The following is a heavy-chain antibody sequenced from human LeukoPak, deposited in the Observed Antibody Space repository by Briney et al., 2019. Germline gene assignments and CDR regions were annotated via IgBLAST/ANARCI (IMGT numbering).Heavy chain of an antibody. CDR2: ITNNADAT. CDR3: AKDFWSGNYQSGGLDV. CDR1: GFAFRNFA. Sequence: GGSLRLSCAASGFAFRNFAMSWVRQAPGKGLEWVSHITNNADATYYADSVKGRFTVSRDNSNNILYLQLDSLRAEDAAVYYCAKDFWSGNYQSGGLDVWAQGSTVTVSS. J-gene: IGHJ6*02. D-gene: IGHD3-3*01. V-gene: IGHV3-23*01.